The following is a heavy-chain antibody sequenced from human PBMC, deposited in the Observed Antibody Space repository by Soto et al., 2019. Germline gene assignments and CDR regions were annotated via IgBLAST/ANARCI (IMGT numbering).Heavy chain of an antibody. CDR3: AGPVWNDAFDI. Sequence: GASVKVSCKASGGTLSSYASSWVRQAPGQGLEWMGGIIPIFGTANYAQKFQGRVTITADESTSTAYMELSSLRSEDTAVYYCAGPVWNDAFDIWGQGTMVTVSS. D-gene: IGHD1-1*01. CDR2: IIPIFGTA. J-gene: IGHJ3*02. CDR1: GGTLSSYA. V-gene: IGHV1-69*13.